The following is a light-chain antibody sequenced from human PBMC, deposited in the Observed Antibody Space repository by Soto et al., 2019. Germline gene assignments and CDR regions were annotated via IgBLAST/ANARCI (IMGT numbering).Light chain of an antibody. CDR2: DAT. CDR3: QQYGGSPRT. CDR1: QSVSSNY. Sequence: ETVLTQSPGTLSLSPGGRATLSCRASQSVSSNYLAWYQQKPGQAPRLLIYDATNRATGIPDRFSGSGSGVDFTLTISRLEPEDFAVYYCQQYGGSPRTFGQGTKVEIK. V-gene: IGKV3-20*01. J-gene: IGKJ1*01.